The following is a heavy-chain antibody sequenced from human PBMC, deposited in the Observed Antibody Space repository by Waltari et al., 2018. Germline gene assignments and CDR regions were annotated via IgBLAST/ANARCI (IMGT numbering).Heavy chain of an antibody. J-gene: IGHJ3*02. Sequence: QVQLQESGPGLVKPSGPLPLTCAVSGGSIRGRNWWGWVREPPGKARAWIGEIYHSGSTNYNPSLKSRVTISVDKSKNQFSLKLSSVTAADTAVYYCARVAAYYDYIWGSYRTHDAFDIWGQGTMVTVSS. CDR3: ARVAAYYDYIWGSYRTHDAFDI. CDR2: IYHSGST. CDR1: GGSIRGRNW. D-gene: IGHD3-16*02. V-gene: IGHV4-4*02.